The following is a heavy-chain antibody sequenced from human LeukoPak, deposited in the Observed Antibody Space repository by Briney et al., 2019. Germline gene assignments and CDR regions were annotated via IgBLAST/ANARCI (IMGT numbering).Heavy chain of an antibody. V-gene: IGHV4-61*02. J-gene: IGHJ6*03. D-gene: IGHD5-18*01. Sequence: SETLSLTCAVPGGSISSGSYYWSWIRQPAGKGLEWIGRIYTSGSTNYNPSLKSRVTISVDTSKNQFSLKLSSVTAADTAVYYCAREPADTAMVYYYYYYMDVWGKGTTVTVSS. CDR3: AREPADTAMVYYYYYYMDV. CDR1: GGSISSGSYY. CDR2: IYTSGST.